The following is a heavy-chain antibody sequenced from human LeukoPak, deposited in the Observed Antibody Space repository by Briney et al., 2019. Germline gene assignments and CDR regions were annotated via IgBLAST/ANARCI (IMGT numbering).Heavy chain of an antibody. V-gene: IGHV4-34*01. J-gene: IGHJ4*02. Sequence: SETLSLTCAVYGGSFSGYYWSWIRQPPGKGLEWIGEINHSGGTNYNPSLKSRVTISVDTSKNQFSLKLSSVTAADTAVYYCARIFPPPGRFDYWGQGTLVTVSS. CDR2: INHSGGT. CDR3: ARIFPPPGRFDY. CDR1: GGSFSGYY. D-gene: IGHD3-3*01.